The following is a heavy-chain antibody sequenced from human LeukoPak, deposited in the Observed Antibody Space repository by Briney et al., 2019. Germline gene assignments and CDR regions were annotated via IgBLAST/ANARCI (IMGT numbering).Heavy chain of an antibody. CDR3: ARDLPVTIDY. V-gene: IGHV3-21*01. CDR2: ISSRSSYI. D-gene: IGHD4-17*01. CDR1: GFTFSSYS. J-gene: IGHJ4*02. Sequence: GGSLRLSCAASGFTFSSYSMNWVRQAPGKGLEWVSSISSRSSYIYYADSVKGRFTISRDNAKNSLYLQMNSLRAEDTAVYYCARDLPVTIDYWGQGTLVTVSS.